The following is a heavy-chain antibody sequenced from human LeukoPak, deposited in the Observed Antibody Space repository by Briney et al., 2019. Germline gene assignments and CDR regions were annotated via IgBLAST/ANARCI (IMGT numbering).Heavy chain of an antibody. V-gene: IGHV3-72*01. CDR2: TRNKANSYTT. J-gene: IGHJ4*02. CDR1: GXTFSDHC. Sequence: GGSLRLSCAASGXTFSDHCMDWVRQAPGKGLEWVGRTRNKANSYTTEYAASVKGRFTISRDDSKNSLYLQMNSLKTEDTAVYYCARGRVTTLYYFDYWGQGTLVTVSS. D-gene: IGHD4-17*01. CDR3: ARGRVTTLYYFDY.